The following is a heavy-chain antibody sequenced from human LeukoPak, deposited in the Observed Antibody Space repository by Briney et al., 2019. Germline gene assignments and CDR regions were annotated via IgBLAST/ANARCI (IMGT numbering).Heavy chain of an antibody. CDR1: GGSISDYY. V-gene: IGHV4-59*05. Sequence: SETLSLTCTVSGGSISDYYWSWIRQPAGKGLEWIGSIYYSGRTYYNPSLTSRVTISVDTSKRQFSLKLSSVTAADTAVYYCARRGYSDTWRHSPFDYWGQGTLVTVSS. D-gene: IGHD5-12*01. CDR3: ARRGYSDTWRHSPFDY. J-gene: IGHJ4*02. CDR2: IYYSGRT.